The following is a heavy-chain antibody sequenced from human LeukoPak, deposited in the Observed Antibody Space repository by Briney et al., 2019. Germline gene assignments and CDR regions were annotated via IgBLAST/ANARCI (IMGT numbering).Heavy chain of an antibody. V-gene: IGHV4-39*01. D-gene: IGHD3-9*01. CDR1: GGSISSTTYY. J-gene: IGHJ5*02. Sequence: SETLSLTCTVSGGSISSTTYYWGWIRQPPGKGLEWIGSIYYSGSTYYNPSLKSRVTISVDTSNNQFSLRLSSVTATDTAVYYCARQAVDTWSDPWGQGTLVTVSS. CDR3: ARQAVDTWSDP. CDR2: IYYSGST.